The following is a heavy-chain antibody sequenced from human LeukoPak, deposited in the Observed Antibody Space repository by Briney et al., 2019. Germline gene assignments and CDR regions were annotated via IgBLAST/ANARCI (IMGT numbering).Heavy chain of an antibody. CDR2: TYYRSKWYN. CDR3: AREDGDYRYYYYYYGMDV. Sequence: SQTLSLTCAISGDSVSSNSAAWNWIRQSPSRGLEWLGRTYYRSKWYNDYAVSVKSRITINPDTSKNQFSLQLNSVTPEDMAVYYCAREDGDYRYYYYYYGMDVWGQGTTVTVSS. J-gene: IGHJ6*02. V-gene: IGHV6-1*01. CDR1: GDSVSSNSAA. D-gene: IGHD4-17*01.